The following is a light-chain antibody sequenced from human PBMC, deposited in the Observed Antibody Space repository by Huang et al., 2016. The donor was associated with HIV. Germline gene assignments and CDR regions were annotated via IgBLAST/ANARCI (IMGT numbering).Light chain of an antibody. V-gene: IGKV3-20*01. CDR3: HQYGSSPPFP. J-gene: IGKJ2*01. CDR1: QSVRSNNY. CDR2: GAS. Sequence: EIVLTQSPGTLSLSPGERATPSSRASQSVRSNNYLAWYQQKPGQSPRLLIYGASNRATGIPDEFSGGGSGTDFTLTSDRLAPEDSAVYYCHQYGSSPPFPFGQGTKLEIK.